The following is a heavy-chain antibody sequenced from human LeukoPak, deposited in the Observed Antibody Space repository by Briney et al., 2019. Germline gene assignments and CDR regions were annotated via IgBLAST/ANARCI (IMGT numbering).Heavy chain of an antibody. Sequence: ASVKVSCTASGYTFTIYAMHWVRQAPGQRLEWMGWINAGNGNTKYSQKFQGRVTITRDTSASTAYMELSSLRSEDTAVYYCARDNYYDSSGYYVDYWGQGTLVTVSS. CDR2: INAGNGNT. D-gene: IGHD3-22*01. J-gene: IGHJ4*02. CDR3: ARDNYYDSSGYYVDY. V-gene: IGHV1-3*01. CDR1: GYTFTIYA.